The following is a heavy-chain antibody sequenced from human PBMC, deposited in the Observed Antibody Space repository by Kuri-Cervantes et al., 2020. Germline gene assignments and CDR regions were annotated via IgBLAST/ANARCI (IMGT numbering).Heavy chain of an antibody. Sequence: SLKISCAASGFTVSSNYMSWVRQAPGKGLEWVSGISWNSGSIGYADSVKGRFTISRDNAKNSLYLQMNSLRAEDTALYYCAKDMSRDGYNFHWYFDLWGRGTLVTVSS. CDR1: GFTVSSNY. CDR2: ISWNSGSI. J-gene: IGHJ2*01. D-gene: IGHD5-24*01. V-gene: IGHV3-9*01. CDR3: AKDMSRDGYNFHWYFDL.